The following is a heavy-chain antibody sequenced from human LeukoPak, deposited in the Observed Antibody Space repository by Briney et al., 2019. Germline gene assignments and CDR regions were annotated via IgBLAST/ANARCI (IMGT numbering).Heavy chain of an antibody. Sequence: SETLSLTCTVSGGSISSYYWSWIRQPPGKGLEWIGYIYYSGSTNYNPSLKSRVTMSVDTSKNQFSLKLSSVTAADTAVYYCARGGKGPNWFDPWGQGTLVTVSS. CDR2: IYYSGST. V-gene: IGHV4-59*12. CDR1: GGSISSYY. J-gene: IGHJ5*02. CDR3: ARGGKGPNWFDP. D-gene: IGHD3-16*01.